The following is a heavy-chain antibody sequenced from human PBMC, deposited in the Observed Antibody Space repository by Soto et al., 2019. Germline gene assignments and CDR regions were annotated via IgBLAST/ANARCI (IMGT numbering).Heavy chain of an antibody. D-gene: IGHD6-19*01. CDR1: GYCINNADH. J-gene: IGHJ4*02. CDR2: ISHSGDT. Sequence: SENRCVTCAVSGYCINNADHWCWIRQPPGKELEWIGTISHSGDTYYNPSLKSRVTISXXXXXXHXSXIXXXVTAXDTATYYCVLARTSPPVAFDYWGQATLLTVS. V-gene: IGHV4-38-2*01. CDR3: VLARTSPPVAFDY.